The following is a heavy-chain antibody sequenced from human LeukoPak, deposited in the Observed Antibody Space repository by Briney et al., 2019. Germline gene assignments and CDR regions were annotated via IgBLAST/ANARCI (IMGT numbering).Heavy chain of an antibody. CDR3: ATEASYGDYLDV. D-gene: IGHD4-17*01. CDR2: ISWDGSST. CDR1: GFTFDDYI. J-gene: IGHJ6*03. V-gene: IGHV3-43*01. Sequence: GGSLRLSCAASGFTFDDYIMHWVRQVPGKGLEWVSLISWDGSSTYYADSVKGRFTISRDNSKNSLYLQMNSLRAEDTAVYYCATEASYGDYLDVWGQGTTVTVSS.